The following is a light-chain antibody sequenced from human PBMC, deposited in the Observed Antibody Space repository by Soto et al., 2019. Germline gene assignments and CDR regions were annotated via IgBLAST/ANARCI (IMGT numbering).Light chain of an antibody. V-gene: IGLV2-14*03. CDR2: DVN. J-gene: IGLJ2*01. CDR1: SSDVGAYSH. CDR3: SSYGFSTSVV. Sequence: QSVLTQPASVSGSPGQSITISCTGTSSDVGAYSHVSWYQQHPGKAPKLMIYDVNMRPPGISYRFSGSKSGNTASLTISGLQAEDEADYFCSSYGFSTSVVFGGGTKLTVL.